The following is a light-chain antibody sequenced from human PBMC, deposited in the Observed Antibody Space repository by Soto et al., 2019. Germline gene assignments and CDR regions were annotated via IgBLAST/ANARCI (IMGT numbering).Light chain of an antibody. CDR1: SSNIDNNY. CDR3: GTWDSSLSAWV. Sequence: QSVLTQPPSVSAAPGQKVTISCSGSSSNIDNNYVSWYQQLPGTAPKLLIYDNNKRPSGIPDRFSGSRSGTSATLGINGLQTGDEADYYCGTWDSSLSAWVFGGGTKVTVL. V-gene: IGLV1-51*01. J-gene: IGLJ3*02. CDR2: DNN.